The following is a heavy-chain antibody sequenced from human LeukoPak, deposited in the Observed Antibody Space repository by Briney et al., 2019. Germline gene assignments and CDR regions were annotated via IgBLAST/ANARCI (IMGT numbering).Heavy chain of an antibody. Sequence: PGGSLRLSCVASGFAVISIYMNWVRQAPGKGLEWVSVIYSAGTTYYADSVKGRFTISRDNSKNTLYLQMNRLRAEDTAVYYCARAVGATVYFDYWGQGTLVTVSS. CDR1: GFAVISIY. D-gene: IGHD1-26*01. V-gene: IGHV3-66*01. J-gene: IGHJ4*02. CDR3: ARAVGATVYFDY. CDR2: IYSAGTT.